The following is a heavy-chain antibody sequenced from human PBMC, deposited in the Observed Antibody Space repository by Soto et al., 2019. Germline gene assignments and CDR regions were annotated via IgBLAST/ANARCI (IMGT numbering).Heavy chain of an antibody. Sequence: KPSEILSLTCTVSGGSISSSSYYWGWIRQPPGKGLEWIGSIYYSGSTYYNPSLKSRVTISVDTSKNQFSLKLSSVTAADTAVYYCARHDHGITGHGEDYWGQGTLVTVSS. D-gene: IGHD1-20*01. V-gene: IGHV4-39*01. CDR2: IYYSGST. CDR1: GGSISSSSYY. J-gene: IGHJ4*02. CDR3: ARHDHGITGHGEDY.